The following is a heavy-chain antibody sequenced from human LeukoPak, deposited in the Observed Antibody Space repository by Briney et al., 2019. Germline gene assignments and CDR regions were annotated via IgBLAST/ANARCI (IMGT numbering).Heavy chain of an antibody. D-gene: IGHD6-19*01. CDR1: GFTFSSYW. J-gene: IGHJ4*02. V-gene: IGHV3-74*01. CDR2: IASDGSST. Sequence: GGSLRLSCAASGFTFSSYWMNWVRQAPGKGLVWVSRIASDGSSTTYADSVKGRFTISRDNSKNTLYLQMNSLRAEDTAVYYCARDLASSGWYVGGQGTLVTVSS. CDR3: ARDLASSGWYV.